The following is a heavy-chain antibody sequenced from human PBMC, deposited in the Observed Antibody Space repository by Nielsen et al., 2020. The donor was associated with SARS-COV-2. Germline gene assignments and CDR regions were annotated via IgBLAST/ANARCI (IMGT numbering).Heavy chain of an antibody. CDR3: ATLGYCSSSSCD. CDR2: ILFDGSHT. Sequence: GGSLRLSCGASGITFSSYVMHWVRQAPGKGLEWVAAILFDGSHTYYGDSVTGRFTISRDNSKNTLYLQMNSLRAEDTAVYYCATLGYCSSSSCDWGQGTLVTVSS. V-gene: IGHV3-33*01. D-gene: IGHD2-2*01. CDR1: GITFSSYV. J-gene: IGHJ4*02.